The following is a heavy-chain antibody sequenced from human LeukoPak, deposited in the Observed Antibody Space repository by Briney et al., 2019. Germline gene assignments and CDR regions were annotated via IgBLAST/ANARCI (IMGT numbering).Heavy chain of an antibody. V-gene: IGHV3-64*01. CDR1: GFTFSSYA. J-gene: IGHJ4*02. D-gene: IGHD7-27*01. CDR3: ARVALNGDFDY. Sequence: RGSLRLSCAASGFTFSSYAMHWVRQAPGKGLEYVSAISSNGGSTYYANSVKGRFTISRDSSKNTLYLQMGSLRAEDMAVYYCARVALNGDFDYWGQGTLVTVSS. CDR2: ISSNGGST.